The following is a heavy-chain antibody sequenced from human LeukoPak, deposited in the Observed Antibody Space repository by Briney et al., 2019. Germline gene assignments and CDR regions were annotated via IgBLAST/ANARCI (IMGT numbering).Heavy chain of an antibody. Sequence: PGGSLRLSCAASGFTFSSYGMHWVRQAPGKGLEWVAFIRYDGSNKYYADSVKGRFTISRDNAKNAVYLQMNSLTADDTAVYYCAKLILISADDWGQGTLVSVSS. CDR2: IRYDGSNK. CDR1: GFTFSSYG. V-gene: IGHV3-30*02. CDR3: AKLILISADD. J-gene: IGHJ4*02. D-gene: IGHD3-22*01.